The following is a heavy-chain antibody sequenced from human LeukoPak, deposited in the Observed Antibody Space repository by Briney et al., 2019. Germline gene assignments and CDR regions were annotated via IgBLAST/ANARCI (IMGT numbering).Heavy chain of an antibody. CDR3: ARHSGDGYNYDFDY. Sequence: PSETLSLTCTVSGGSISSYYWSWIRQPPGKGLEWIGYIYYSGSTNYNPSLKSRVTISVDTSKNQFSLKLSSVTAADTAVYYCARHSGDGYNYDFDYWGQGTLVTVSS. D-gene: IGHD5-24*01. CDR2: IYYSGST. J-gene: IGHJ4*02. CDR1: GGSISSYY. V-gene: IGHV4-59*08.